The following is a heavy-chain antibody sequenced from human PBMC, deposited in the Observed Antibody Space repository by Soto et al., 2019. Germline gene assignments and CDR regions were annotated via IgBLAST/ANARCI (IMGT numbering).Heavy chain of an antibody. CDR2: IYPSDSDI. CDR3: GRTDYSNQRGGIDI. D-gene: IGHD2-2*01. J-gene: IGHJ6*01. Sequence: GESLKIYCKTSGYSFTSHWIAWVRQMPGKGLEWMGIIYPSDSDIRYRPSFQGQVTISVDKSISTAYLQWSSLKASDTATYYCGRTDYSNQRGGIDILGQGTMVTNCS. CDR1: GYSFTSHW. V-gene: IGHV5-51*01.